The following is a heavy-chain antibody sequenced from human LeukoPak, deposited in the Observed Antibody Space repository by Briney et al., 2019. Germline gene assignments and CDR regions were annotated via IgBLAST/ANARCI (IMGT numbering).Heavy chain of an antibody. V-gene: IGHV1-8*01. CDR3: ATDRLGYCSGGSCYMLPLDY. Sequence: ASVKVSCKASGYTFTSYDINWVRQATGQGLEWMGWMNPNSGNTGYAQKFQGRVTMTRNTSISTAYMELSSLRSEDTAVYYCATDRLGYCSGGSCYMLPLDYWGQGTLVTVSS. J-gene: IGHJ4*02. CDR2: MNPNSGNT. D-gene: IGHD2-15*01. CDR1: GYTFTSYD.